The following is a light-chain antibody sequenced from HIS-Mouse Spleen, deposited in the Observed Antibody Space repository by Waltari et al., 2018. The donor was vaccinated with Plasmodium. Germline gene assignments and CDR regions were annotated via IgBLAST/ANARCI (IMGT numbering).Light chain of an antibody. CDR2: EVS. J-gene: IGLJ2*01. V-gene: IGLV2-8*01. CDR3: SSYAGSNNLV. Sequence: QSALTQPPSASGSPGQSVTISCTGTSSDVGGYNYVSWYQQHPGKAPTLMIYEVSKRPSGVPDRFSCSKSGNTASLTVAGLQAEDEADYYCSSYAGSNNLVFGGGTKLTVL. CDR1: SSDVGGYNY.